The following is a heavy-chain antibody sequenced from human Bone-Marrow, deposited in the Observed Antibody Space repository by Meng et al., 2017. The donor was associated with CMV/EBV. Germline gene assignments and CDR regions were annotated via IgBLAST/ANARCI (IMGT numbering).Heavy chain of an antibody. CDR2: INHSGNT. Sequence: SETLSLTCAVHGGSFSGYYWSWIRQPQGKGLEWIGEINHSGNTNYNPSLKSRVTISVDTSKNQFSLKPSSVTAADTAVYYCARGGALEWLLAHYYYGMDVWGQGTTVTVSS. CDR1: GGSFSGYY. D-gene: IGHD3-3*01. V-gene: IGHV4-34*01. CDR3: ARGGALEWLLAHYYYGMDV. J-gene: IGHJ6*02.